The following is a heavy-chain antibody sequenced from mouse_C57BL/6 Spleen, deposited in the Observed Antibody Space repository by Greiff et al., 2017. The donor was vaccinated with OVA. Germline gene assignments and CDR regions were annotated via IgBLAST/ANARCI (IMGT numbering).Heavy chain of an antibody. J-gene: IGHJ4*01. CDR2: IYPGDGDT. CDR3: AREPTTVVATEAMDY. V-gene: IGHV1-82*01. D-gene: IGHD1-1*01. CDR1: GYAFSSSW. Sequence: QVQLKQSGPELVKPGASVKISCKASGYAFSSSWMNWVKQRPGKGLEWIGRIYPGDGDTNYNGKFKGKATLTADKSSSTAYMQLSSLTSEDSAVYFCAREPTTVVATEAMDYWGQGTSVTVSS.